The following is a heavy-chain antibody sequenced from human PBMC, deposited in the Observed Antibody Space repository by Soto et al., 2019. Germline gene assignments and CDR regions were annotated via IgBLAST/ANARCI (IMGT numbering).Heavy chain of an antibody. CDR2: IDWDDVK. D-gene: IGHD6-19*01. CDR1: GFSLSTSGMC. V-gene: IGHV2-70*01. J-gene: IGHJ4*02. CDR3: ARIRNTRGSGWYYFDY. Sequence: SGPTVVNPTQTLTLTCTFSGFSLSTSGMCVSWIRQPPGKALEWLALIDWDDVKYYSTSLKTRLTISKDTSKNQVVLTMTNMDPVDTATYYCARIRNTRGSGWYYFDYWGQGTLVTVSS.